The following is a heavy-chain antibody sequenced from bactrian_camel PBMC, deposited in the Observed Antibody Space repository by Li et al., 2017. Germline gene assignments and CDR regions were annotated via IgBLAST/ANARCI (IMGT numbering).Heavy chain of an antibody. J-gene: IGHJ4*01. CDR2: INYDSATT. V-gene: IGHV3S40*01. Sequence: VQLVESGGGLVQPGGSLRLSCTASRFTFSNYDMSWVRQAPGKGLEWASTINYDSATTIYAESVKGRFTISRDNAKNTVYLQMDSLKTEDTAMYYCGKVLASNWQRVGHYWGQGTQVTVS. CDR3: GKVLASNWQRVGHY. CDR1: RFTFSNYD. D-gene: IGHD6*01.